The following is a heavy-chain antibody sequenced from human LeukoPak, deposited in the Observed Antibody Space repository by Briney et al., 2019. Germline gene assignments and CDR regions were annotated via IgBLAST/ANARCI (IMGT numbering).Heavy chain of an antibody. CDR2: LSHSATAT. D-gene: IGHD7-27*01. CDR1: GLSISNFW. Sequence: GGSLRLSCTASGLSISNFWVHWVRQAPGKGLEWVSALSHSATATYYADSVKGRFTISRDNSKNTLYLQMYSLRAEDTAVYYCAKDTLFWGPTGQFDYWGQGTLVTVSS. CDR3: AKDTLFWGPTGQFDY. J-gene: IGHJ4*02. V-gene: IGHV3-23*01.